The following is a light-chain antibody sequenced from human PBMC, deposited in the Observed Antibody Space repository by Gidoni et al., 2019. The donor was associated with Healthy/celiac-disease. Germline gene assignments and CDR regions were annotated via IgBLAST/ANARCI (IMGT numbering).Light chain of an antibody. V-gene: IGKV4-1*01. CDR3: QQYYSTPRT. J-gene: IGKJ1*01. CDR2: WAS. CDR1: QSVLSSSNNKNY. Sequence: DIVMTQSPDSLAVSLGERATINCKSSQSVLSSSNNKNYLAWYQQKPGQPPKLLIYWASTRESGVPDRFSGSGSGTDFTLTISSLQAEDVAVYYCQQYYSTPRTFGQGNKVEIK.